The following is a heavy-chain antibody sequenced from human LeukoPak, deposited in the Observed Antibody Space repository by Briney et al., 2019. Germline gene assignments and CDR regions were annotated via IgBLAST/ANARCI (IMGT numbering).Heavy chain of an antibody. J-gene: IGHJ4*02. CDR1: TFTGHN. Sequence: ASVKVSCKHTFTGHNIHWVRQAPGQGLEFVGWINPTSGGIGYEQKFQGRVTMTRDASINTVYMELSSLTSDDAALYYCVVSVQAAAIPAFDCWGQGTPVTVSP. V-gene: IGHV1-2*02. CDR3: VVSVQAAAIPAFDC. CDR2: INPTSGGI. D-gene: IGHD3-22*01.